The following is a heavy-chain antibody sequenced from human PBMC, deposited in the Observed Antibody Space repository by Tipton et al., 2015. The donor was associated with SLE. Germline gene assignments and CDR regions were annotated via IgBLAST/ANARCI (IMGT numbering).Heavy chain of an antibody. CDR2: ISSSSSYI. CDR3: ARAPGAMVTNAFDI. J-gene: IGHJ3*02. V-gene: IGHV3-21*01. D-gene: IGHD5-18*01. CDR1: GFTFSSYS. Sequence: SLRLSCAASGFTFSSYSMNWVRQAPGKGLEWVSSISSSSSYIYYADSVKGRFTISRDNAKNSLYLQMNSLRAEDTAVYYCARAPGAMVTNAFDIWGQGTMVTVSS.